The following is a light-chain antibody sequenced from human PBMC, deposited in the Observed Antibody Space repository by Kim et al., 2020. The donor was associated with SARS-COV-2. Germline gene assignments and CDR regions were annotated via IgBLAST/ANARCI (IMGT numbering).Light chain of an antibody. V-gene: IGLV2-14*03. CDR3: SSYTSSITFYV. CDR2: DVS. J-gene: IGLJ1*01. CDR1: SSDVGGYNY. Sequence: QSITISCTGTSSDVGGYNYVSWYQQHPGKAPKLMIYDVSNRPSGVSNRFSGSKSGNTASLTISGLQAEDEADYYCSSYTSSITFYVFGTGTKVTVL.